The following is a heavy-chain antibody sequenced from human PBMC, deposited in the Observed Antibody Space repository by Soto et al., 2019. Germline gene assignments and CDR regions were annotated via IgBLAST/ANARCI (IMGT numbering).Heavy chain of an antibody. CDR3: AKVTLLTTVTEIDY. Sequence: PGGSLRLSCAASGFTFSSYGMHWVRQAPGKGLEWVAVISYDGSHKYYVDSVKGRFTISRDNSKNTLYLQMDSLRAEDTAVYYCAKVTLLTTVTEIDYWGQGTLVTVS. CDR1: GFTFSSYG. D-gene: IGHD4-17*01. CDR2: ISYDGSHK. V-gene: IGHV3-30*18. J-gene: IGHJ4*02.